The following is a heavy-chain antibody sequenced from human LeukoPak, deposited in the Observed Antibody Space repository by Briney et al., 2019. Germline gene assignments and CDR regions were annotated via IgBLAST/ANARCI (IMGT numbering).Heavy chain of an antibody. J-gene: IGHJ4*02. CDR1: GDIFNSYA. CDR3: ARVSEGPHCSGGDCYEDY. CDR2: VIPLLSTS. Sequence: GASVKVSCKTSGDIFNSYAISWVRQAPGQGLEWMGTVIPLLSTSKNAQTFQGRITISADVSTSTAYMELSSLRYEDTAIYYCARVSEGPHCSGGDCYEDYWGQGTLVTVSS. V-gene: IGHV1-69*13. D-gene: IGHD2-21*02.